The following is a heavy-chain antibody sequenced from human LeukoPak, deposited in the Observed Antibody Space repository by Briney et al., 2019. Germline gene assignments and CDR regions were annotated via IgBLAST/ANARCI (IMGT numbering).Heavy chain of an antibody. CDR2: IKPDGSET. V-gene: IGHV3-7*01. CDR1: GFAFSSYS. CDR3: AREFNSFLADCSGGQCLFMS. J-gene: IGHJ4*02. D-gene: IGHD2-15*01. Sequence: PGGSLRLSCAASGFAFSSYSMNWVRQAPGKGLDWVANIKPDGSETYYVDSVKGRFTISRDNAKNSLYLQMDSLRAEDTAMYYCAREFNSFLADCSGGQCLFMSWGQGVLVTVSS.